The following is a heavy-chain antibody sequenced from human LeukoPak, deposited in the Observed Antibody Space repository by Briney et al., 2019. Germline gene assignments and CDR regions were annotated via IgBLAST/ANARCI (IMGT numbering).Heavy chain of an antibody. J-gene: IGHJ4*02. D-gene: IGHD3-10*01. CDR2: FYSGGSV. CDR1: GFSVSSSS. V-gene: IGHV3-53*01. CDR3: GTSASAHYRVFDY. Sequence: GGSLRLSCAVSGFSVSSSSMNWVRQAPGKGLEWVSIFYSGGSVLFADSVKGRFSASRDSSKNTMYLQMNNLRAEDTAIYYCGTSASAHYRVFDYWGQGALVTVSS.